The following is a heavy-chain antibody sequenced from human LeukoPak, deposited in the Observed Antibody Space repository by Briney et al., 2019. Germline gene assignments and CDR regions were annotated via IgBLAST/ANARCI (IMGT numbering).Heavy chain of an antibody. J-gene: IGHJ4*02. V-gene: IGHV3-74*01. CDR3: ARGGYYGSGRYYFDS. Sequence: GGFLRLSCAASGFTFSSYWMHWVRQAPGKGLVWVSRIKSDGSNTNYADSVKGRFTISRDNAKNTLHLQMNSLRAEDTAVYYCARGGYYGSGRYYFDSWGQGTLVTVSS. CDR1: GFTFSSYW. D-gene: IGHD3-3*01. CDR2: IKSDGSNT.